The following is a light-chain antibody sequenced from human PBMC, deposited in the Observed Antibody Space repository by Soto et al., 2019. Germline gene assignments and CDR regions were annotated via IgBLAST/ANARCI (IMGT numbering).Light chain of an antibody. CDR3: CSYAGNSLYV. J-gene: IGLJ1*01. CDR2: DVS. Sequence: QSALTQPRSVSGSPGQSVTISCTGTSSDIGGYNYVSWYQQHPDKAPKLMIYDVSKGPSGVPNRFSGSKSGNTASLTISGLQAEDEADYYCCSYAGNSLYVFGTGTKLTVL. CDR1: SSDIGGYNY. V-gene: IGLV2-11*01.